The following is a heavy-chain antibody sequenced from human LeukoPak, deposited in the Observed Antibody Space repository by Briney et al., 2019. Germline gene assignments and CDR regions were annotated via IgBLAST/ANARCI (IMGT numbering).Heavy chain of an antibody. D-gene: IGHD3-22*01. CDR3: ARESSGRTLDY. Sequence: GDSLKISCKGSGYSFTSFWIAWVRQMPGKGLEWMGIIYPGDSDTRYSPSFQGQVTISADKSISTAYLQWSSLKASDTAMYYCARESSGRTLDYWGQGTQVTVSS. J-gene: IGHJ4*02. V-gene: IGHV5-51*01. CDR2: IYPGDSDT. CDR1: GYSFTSFW.